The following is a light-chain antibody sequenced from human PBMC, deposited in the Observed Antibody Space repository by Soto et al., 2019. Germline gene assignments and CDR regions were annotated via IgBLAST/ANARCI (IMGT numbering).Light chain of an antibody. CDR3: QTWGTGIHWV. V-gene: IGLV4-69*01. Sequence: QLVLTQSPSASASLGASVKITCTLSSGHSSYAIAWHQQQPEKGPRYLMKLNSDGSHSKGDGIPDRFSGSSSGAERYLTISSLQSEDEADYYCQTWGTGIHWVFGGATKLTVL. J-gene: IGLJ3*02. CDR2: LNSDGSH. CDR1: SGHSSYA.